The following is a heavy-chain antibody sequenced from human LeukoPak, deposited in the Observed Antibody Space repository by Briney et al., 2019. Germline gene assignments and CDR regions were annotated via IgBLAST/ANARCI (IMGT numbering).Heavy chain of an antibody. V-gene: IGHV3-7*01. Sequence: GGSLRLSCAASGFTFSRYWMSWVRQAPGKGLEWVANIKEDGSEKYYVDSVKGRFTLSRDNARNSLYLQMTSLSAEDTAVYYCARARGFSVGWAVDAFDIWGPGTVVTVSS. CDR1: GFTFSRYW. CDR2: IKEDGSEK. D-gene: IGHD6-19*01. J-gene: IGHJ3*02. CDR3: ARARGFSVGWAVDAFDI.